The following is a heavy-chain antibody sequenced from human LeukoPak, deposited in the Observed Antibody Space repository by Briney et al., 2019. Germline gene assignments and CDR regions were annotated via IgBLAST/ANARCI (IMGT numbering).Heavy chain of an antibody. J-gene: IGHJ4*02. D-gene: IGHD6-25*01. Sequence: SETLSLTCAVYGGSFSGYYWSWIRQPPGKGLEWIAEINHSGSTNYNPSLKSRVTISVDTSKNQFSLKLSSVTAADTAVYYCARGTAPDYWGQGTLVTVSS. CDR1: GGSFSGYY. V-gene: IGHV4-34*01. CDR3: ARGTAPDY. CDR2: INHSGST.